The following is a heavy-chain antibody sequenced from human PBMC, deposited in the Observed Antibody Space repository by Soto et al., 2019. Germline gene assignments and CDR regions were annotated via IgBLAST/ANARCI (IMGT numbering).Heavy chain of an antibody. Sequence: ASVKVSCKASGYTFTSFGINWVRQAPGQGLEWMGWISAYNDNTNYAQKLQGRVTMTTDTSTSTAYMELRSLRSDDTAVYYCARSRMVRGVLSWFDPWGQGTLLTVSS. CDR1: GYTFTSFG. J-gene: IGHJ5*02. D-gene: IGHD3-10*01. CDR2: ISAYNDNT. V-gene: IGHV1-18*01. CDR3: ARSRMVRGVLSWFDP.